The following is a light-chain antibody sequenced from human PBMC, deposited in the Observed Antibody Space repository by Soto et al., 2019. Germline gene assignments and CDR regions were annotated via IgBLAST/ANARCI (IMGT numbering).Light chain of an antibody. CDR3: CSYTSSTIYV. J-gene: IGLJ1*01. CDR2: DVS. V-gene: IGLV2-14*01. Sequence: QSALTQPASVSGSPGQSITISCTGTSSDVGGYNFVSWYQQRPGNVPRLMIYDVSSRPSGVSNRFSGSKSGNTASQTISGLQAEDEADYYCCSYTSSTIYVFGPGTKLTVL. CDR1: SSDVGGYNF.